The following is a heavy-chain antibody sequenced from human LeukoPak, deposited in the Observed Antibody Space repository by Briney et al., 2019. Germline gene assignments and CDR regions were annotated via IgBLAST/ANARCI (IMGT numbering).Heavy chain of an antibody. CDR2: IYHSGST. J-gene: IGHJ2*01. CDR3: ARDQKGSTSYWYFDL. CDR1: GGSISSGGYS. Sequence: SETLSLICAVSGGSISSGGYSWSWIRQPPGKGLEWIGYIYHSGSTYYNPSLKSRVTISVDRSKNQFSLKLSSVTAADTAVYYCARDQKGSTSYWYFDLWGRGTLVTVSS. D-gene: IGHD5/OR15-5a*01. V-gene: IGHV4-30-2*01.